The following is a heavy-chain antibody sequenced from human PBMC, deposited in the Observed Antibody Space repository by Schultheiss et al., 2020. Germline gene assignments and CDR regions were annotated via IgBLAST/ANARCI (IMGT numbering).Heavy chain of an antibody. J-gene: IGHJ4*02. Sequence: GGSLRLSCAASGFTFSSYGMHWVRQAPGKGLEWVAVISYDGSNKYYADSVKGRFTISRDNSKNTLYLQMNSLRAEDTAVYYCARVRYTGVVDYWGQGTLVTVSS. CDR2: ISYDGSNK. CDR3: ARVRYTGVVDY. V-gene: IGHV3-30*03. D-gene: IGHD3-16*02. CDR1: GFTFSSYG.